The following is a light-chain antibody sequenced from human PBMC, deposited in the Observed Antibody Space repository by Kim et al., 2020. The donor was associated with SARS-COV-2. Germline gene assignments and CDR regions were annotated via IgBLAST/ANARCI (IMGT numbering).Light chain of an antibody. CDR1: SSDVGSYNR. J-gene: IGLJ2*01. CDR3: SSYTSSSTYVV. CDR2: EVS. Sequence: QSALTQPPSVSGSPGQSVTISCTGTSSDVGSYNRVSWYQQPPGTAPKLMIYEVSNRPPGVPDRFSGSKSGNTASLTISGLQAEDEADYYCSSYTSSSTYVVFDGGTQLTVL. V-gene: IGLV2-18*02.